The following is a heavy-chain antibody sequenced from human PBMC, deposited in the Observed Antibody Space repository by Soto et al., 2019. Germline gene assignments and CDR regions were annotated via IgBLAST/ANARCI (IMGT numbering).Heavy chain of an antibody. J-gene: IGHJ4*02. CDR3: AKDWGGSCDY. CDR2: ISYDGSNK. D-gene: IGHD2-15*01. Sequence: QVQLVESGGGVVQPGRSLRLSCAASGFTFSSYGMHWVRQAPGKGLEWVAVISYDGSNKYYADSVKGRFTISRDNSKNTLYLQMNSLRAEDTAVYYCAKDWGGSCDYWGQGTLVPSPQ. CDR1: GFTFSSYG. V-gene: IGHV3-30*18.